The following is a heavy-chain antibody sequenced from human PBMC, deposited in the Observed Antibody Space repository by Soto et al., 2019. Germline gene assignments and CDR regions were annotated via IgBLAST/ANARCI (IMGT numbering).Heavy chain of an antibody. CDR3: AKDSYDILTGQKRYFDS. Sequence: WGSLRLSCAASGFTFNAYTMHWVRQAPGKGLEWVSLISWDGGITYYGDSVKGRFTVSRDNSDMTLYLQITSLRSVDTAFYYCAKDSYDILTGQKRYFDSWGQGTLVTVSS. CDR2: ISWDGGIT. J-gene: IGHJ4*02. CDR1: GFTFNAYT. D-gene: IGHD3-9*01. V-gene: IGHV3-43*01.